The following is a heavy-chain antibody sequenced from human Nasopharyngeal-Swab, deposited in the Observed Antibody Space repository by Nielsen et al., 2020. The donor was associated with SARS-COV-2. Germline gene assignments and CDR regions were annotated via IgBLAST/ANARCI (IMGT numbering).Heavy chain of an antibody. D-gene: IGHD2-15*01. CDR1: GFTFNNYA. CDR2: ISHDGSQE. J-gene: IGHJ4*02. CDR3: AILVALYCSDGACCSDS. Sequence: GGSLRLSCAASGFTFNNYALQWVRQAAGKGLEWVAIISHDGSQELYAESVRGRFTISRDNSKNARYLQMNSLSAEDTALYYCAILVALYCSDGACCSDSWGQGTLVTVSS. V-gene: IGHV3-30*04.